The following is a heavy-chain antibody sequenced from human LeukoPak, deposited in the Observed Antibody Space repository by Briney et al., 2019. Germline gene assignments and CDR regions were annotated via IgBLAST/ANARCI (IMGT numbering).Heavy chain of an antibody. D-gene: IGHD7-27*01. J-gene: IGHJ5*02. CDR2: IFPTGST. CDR3: ARLTGPRDKWSDP. Sequence: SVTLSLTCTVSGGSLGTYYWNWIRQPAGKGLEWIGRIFPTGSTSYNPSLESRVTMSVDRSKNQFSLKMKSLTAADTAVYYCARLTGPRDKWSDPWGQGILVTVSS. CDR1: GGSLGTYY. V-gene: IGHV4-4*07.